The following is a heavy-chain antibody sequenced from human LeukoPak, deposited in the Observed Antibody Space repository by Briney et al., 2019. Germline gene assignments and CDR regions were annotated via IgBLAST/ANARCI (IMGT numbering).Heavy chain of an antibody. CDR1: GYTFSDYY. CDR2: LNPRSGDT. CDR3: ARESVPAVAARRGLNY. J-gene: IGHJ4*02. D-gene: IGHD6-6*01. V-gene: IGHV1-2*02. Sequence: ASVKVSCKASGYTFSDYYIHWVRQAPGQGLEWMGWLNPRSGDTKFAQKFQGRVTMTRDTSISAAYMEMSRLRSDDTAVYYCARESVPAVAARRGLNYWGQGTLVAVSS.